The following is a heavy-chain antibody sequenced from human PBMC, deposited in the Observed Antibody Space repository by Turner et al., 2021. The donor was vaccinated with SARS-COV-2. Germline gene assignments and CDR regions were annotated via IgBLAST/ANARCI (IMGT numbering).Heavy chain of an antibody. CDR1: GFTFSSYA. CDR2: TSSKGVST. V-gene: IGHV3-64D*06. Sequence: EVQLVESGGGLVQPGGSLRLSCSASGFTFSSYAMHWVRQTPGKGLEYVSATSSKGVSTYYADSVKGRFTISRDNSKNTLYLQMRSLTTEDTAVYYCVKGSYWGQGTLVTVSS. J-gene: IGHJ4*02. CDR3: VKGSY.